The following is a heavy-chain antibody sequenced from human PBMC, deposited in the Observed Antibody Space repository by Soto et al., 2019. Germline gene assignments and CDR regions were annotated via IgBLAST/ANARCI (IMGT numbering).Heavy chain of an antibody. J-gene: IGHJ5*02. D-gene: IGHD2-15*01. CDR2: ISSSSSYT. V-gene: IGHV3-11*06. CDR1: GFTFSDYY. CDR3: ARDKVDCSGGSCYRWFDP. Sequence: GGSLRLSCAASGFTFSDYYMSWIRQAPGKGLEWVSYISSSSSYTNYADSVKGRFTISRDNAKNSLYLQMNSLRAEDTAVYYCARDKVDCSGGSCYRWFDPWGQGTLVTVSS.